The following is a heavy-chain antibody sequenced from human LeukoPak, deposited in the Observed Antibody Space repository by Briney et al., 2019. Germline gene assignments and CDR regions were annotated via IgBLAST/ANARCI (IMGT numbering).Heavy chain of an antibody. Sequence: PGGSLRLSCAASGFIFSSNTMNWVRQAPGKGLEWVSSISSSSSYIYYADSVKGRFTISRDNAKNSLYLQMNSLRAGDTAVYYCARVGYCTNGVCYHFDSWGQGTLVTVSS. CDR3: ARVGYCTNGVCYHFDS. CDR1: GFIFSSNT. D-gene: IGHD2-8*01. V-gene: IGHV3-21*04. CDR2: ISSSSSYI. J-gene: IGHJ4*02.